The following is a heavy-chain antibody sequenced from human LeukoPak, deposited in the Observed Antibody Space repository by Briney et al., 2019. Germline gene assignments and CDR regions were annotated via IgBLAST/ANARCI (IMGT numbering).Heavy chain of an antibody. V-gene: IGHV3-23*01. D-gene: IGHD2-15*01. Sequence: PGGSLRLSCAAAGFTFSSYAMSWVRQAPGKGLEWVSHISASGRTTDYADSVKGRFTISRDNSKNTVYLQMNSLRAEDTAVYYCAKLCSGGSCYWNYWGQGTLVTVSP. CDR1: GFTFSSYA. CDR3: AKLCSGGSCYWNY. J-gene: IGHJ4*02. CDR2: ISASGRTT.